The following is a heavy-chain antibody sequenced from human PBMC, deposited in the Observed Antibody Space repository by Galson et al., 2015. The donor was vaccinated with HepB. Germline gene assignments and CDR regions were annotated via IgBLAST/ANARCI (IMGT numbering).Heavy chain of an antibody. Sequence: SLRLSCAASGFTFSSLGMTWVRQAPGKGLGCVSAFGVNAGSTDYADSVKGRFTISRDNSKNMLYLQMNNLRAEDTAVYYCAKGTTNIDYWGQGTLVTVSS. CDR1: GFTFSSLG. V-gene: IGHV3-23*01. J-gene: IGHJ4*02. CDR2: FGVNAGST. CDR3: AKGTTNIDY. D-gene: IGHD1-1*01.